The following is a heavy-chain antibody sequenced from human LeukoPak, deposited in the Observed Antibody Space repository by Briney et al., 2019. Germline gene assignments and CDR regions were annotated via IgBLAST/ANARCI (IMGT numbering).Heavy chain of an antibody. CDR3: ARPRDYYDSSAYED. CDR1: GYTFTCYY. D-gene: IGHD3-22*01. CDR2: INPNSGGT. V-gene: IGHV1-2*02. J-gene: IGHJ4*02. Sequence: GASVKVSCKASGYTFTCYYMHWVRQAPGQGLEWMGWINPNSGGTNSAQKFQGRVTMTRDTSISTAYMELSRLRSDDTAVYYCARPRDYYDSSAYEDWGQGTLVTVSS.